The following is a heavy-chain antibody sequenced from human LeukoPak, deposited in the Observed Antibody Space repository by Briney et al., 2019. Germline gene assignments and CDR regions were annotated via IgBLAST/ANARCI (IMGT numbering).Heavy chain of an antibody. J-gene: IGHJ4*02. CDR2: ISSSSSYI. D-gene: IGHD5-18*01. Sequence: PGGSLRLSCAASGFTFSDHYMNWVRQAPGKGLEWVSSISSSSSYIYYADSVKGRFTISRDNAKNSLYLQMNSLRAEDTAVYYCARGRAAMVPLFDYWGQGTLVTVSS. CDR3: ARGRAAMVPLFDY. V-gene: IGHV3-21*01. CDR1: GFTFSDHY.